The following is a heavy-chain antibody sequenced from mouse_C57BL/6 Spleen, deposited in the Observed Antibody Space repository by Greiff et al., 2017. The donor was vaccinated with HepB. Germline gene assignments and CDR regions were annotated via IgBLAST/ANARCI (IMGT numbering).Heavy chain of an antibody. D-gene: IGHD1-1*01. Sequence: EVQRVESGGGLVQPGGSLSLSCAASGFTFTDYYMSWVRQPPGKALEWLGFIRNKANGYTTEYSASVKGRFTISRDNSQSILYLQMNALRAEDSATYYCASTVVDPFDYWGQGTTLTVSS. CDR2: IRNKANGYTT. J-gene: IGHJ2*01. V-gene: IGHV7-3*01. CDR3: ASTVVDPFDY. CDR1: GFTFTDYY.